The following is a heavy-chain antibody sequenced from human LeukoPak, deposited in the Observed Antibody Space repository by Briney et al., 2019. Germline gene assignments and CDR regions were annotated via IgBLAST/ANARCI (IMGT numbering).Heavy chain of an antibody. CDR3: ARDWKTNSFDY. V-gene: IGHV3-33*01. Sequence: PGRSLTLSCAASEFTFTTYGMHWVRQAPGKGLEWVAFIYYDGSNIYYADYVKGRFTISRDISKNTLCLQMDSLRAEDTAIYYCARDWKTNSFDYWGQGTLVTVSS. D-gene: IGHD1-1*01. CDR1: EFTFTTYG. J-gene: IGHJ4*02. CDR2: IYYDGSNI.